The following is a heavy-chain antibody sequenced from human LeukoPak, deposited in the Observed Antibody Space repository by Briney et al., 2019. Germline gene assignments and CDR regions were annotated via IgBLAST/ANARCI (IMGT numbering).Heavy chain of an antibody. D-gene: IGHD1-1*01. CDR3: TTDGAYNWNDVAWFDP. CDR2: IKSKTDGGTT. V-gene: IGHV3-15*01. J-gene: IGHJ5*02. Sequence: GRSLRLSCAASGFTFSSYSMNWVRQAPGKGLEWVGRIKSKTDGGTTDYAAPVKGRFTISRDDSKNTLYLQMNSLKTEDTAVYYCTTDGAYNWNDVAWFDPWGQGTLVTVSS. CDR1: GFTFSSYS.